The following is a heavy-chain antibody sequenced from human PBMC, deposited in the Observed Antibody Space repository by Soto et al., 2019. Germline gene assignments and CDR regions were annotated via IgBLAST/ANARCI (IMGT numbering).Heavy chain of an antibody. CDR1: GGSISSYY. Sequence: QVQLQESGPGLVKPSETLSLTCTVSGGSISSYYWSWIRQPPGKGLEWIGYIYYSGSTNYNPSLKSRVTISVDTSKNQFSLKLSSVTAADTAVYYCARGESTSWQTYYFDYWGQGTLVTVSS. D-gene: IGHD2-2*01. CDR2: IYYSGST. V-gene: IGHV4-59*01. J-gene: IGHJ4*02. CDR3: ARGESTSWQTYYFDY.